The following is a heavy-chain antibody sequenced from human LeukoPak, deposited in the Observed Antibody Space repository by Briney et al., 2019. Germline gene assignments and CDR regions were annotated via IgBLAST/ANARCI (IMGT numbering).Heavy chain of an antibody. CDR3: ARGRGYSYGQFDY. J-gene: IGHJ4*02. CDR1: GYTFTSYD. D-gene: IGHD5-18*01. Sequence: GAPVKVSCKAFGYTFTSYDINWVRQATGQGLEWMGWMNPNSGNTGYAQKFQGRVTMTRNTSISTAYMELSSLRSEDTAVYYCARGRGYSYGQFDYWGQGTLVTVSS. V-gene: IGHV1-8*01. CDR2: MNPNSGNT.